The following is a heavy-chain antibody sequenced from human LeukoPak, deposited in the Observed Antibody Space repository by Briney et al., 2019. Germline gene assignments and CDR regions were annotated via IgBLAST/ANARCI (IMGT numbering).Heavy chain of an antibody. CDR2: IYYSGST. D-gene: IGHD1-26*01. CDR3: ARYLVGATPFDY. CDR1: GGSISSYY. J-gene: IGHJ4*02. V-gene: IGHV4-59*01. Sequence: SETLSLTCTVSGGSISSYYWSWIRQPPGKGLEWIGYIYYSGSTNYNPSLKSRVTISVDASKNQFSLKLSSVTAADTAVYYCARYLVGATPFDYWGQGTLVTVSS.